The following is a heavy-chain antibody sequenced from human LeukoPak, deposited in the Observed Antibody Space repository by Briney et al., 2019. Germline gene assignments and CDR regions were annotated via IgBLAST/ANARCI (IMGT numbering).Heavy chain of an antibody. D-gene: IGHD6-13*01. CDR3: ARPDVELSAAGHPPRY. CDR1: GYSFTTYW. V-gene: IGHV5-51*01. J-gene: IGHJ4*02. Sequence: GESLKISCKGSGYSFTTYWIGWVRQMPGKGLEWMGIIYPYDSDTTYSPSFQGQVTISVDKSISTAYLQRSSLKASDTAMYYCARPDVELSAAGHPPRYWGQGTLVTVSS. CDR2: IYPYDSDT.